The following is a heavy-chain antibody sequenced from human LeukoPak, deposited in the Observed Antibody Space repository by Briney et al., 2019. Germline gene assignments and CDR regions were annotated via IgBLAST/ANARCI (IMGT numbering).Heavy chain of an antibody. CDR2: ISYDGSNK. CDR3: ARSSTITIFGVVPPSYYYGMDV. Sequence: PGGSLRLSCAASGFTFSSYAMHWVRQAPGKGLEWVAVISYDGSNKYYADSVKGRFTISRDNSKNTLYLQMNSLRAEDTAVYYCARSSTITIFGVVPPSYYYGMDVWGQGTTVTVSS. J-gene: IGHJ6*02. CDR1: GFTFSSYA. V-gene: IGHV3-30-3*01. D-gene: IGHD3-3*01.